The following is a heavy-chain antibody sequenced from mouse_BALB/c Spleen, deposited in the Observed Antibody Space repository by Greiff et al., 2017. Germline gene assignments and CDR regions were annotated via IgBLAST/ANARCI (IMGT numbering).Heavy chain of an antibody. CDR2: INPYNDGT. CDR1: GYTFTSYV. CDR3: ARELLRSWFAY. J-gene: IGHJ3*01. D-gene: IGHD1-1*01. Sequence: VQLQQSGPELVKPGASVKMSCKASGYTFTSYVMHWVKQKPGQGLEWIGYINPYNDGTKYNEKFKGKATLTSDKSSSTAYMELSSLTSEDSAVYYCARELLRSWFAYWGQGTLVTVSA. V-gene: IGHV1-14*01.